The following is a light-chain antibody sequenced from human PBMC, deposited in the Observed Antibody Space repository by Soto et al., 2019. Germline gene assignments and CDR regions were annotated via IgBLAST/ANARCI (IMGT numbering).Light chain of an antibody. CDR1: QGIGNR. J-gene: IGKJ1*01. V-gene: IGKV1-6*01. Sequence: AIPMTQSPSSLSASVGDRVTITCRASQGIGNRLGWYQQKPGKAPKLLLYAASTLQSGVPSRFSGGGSGTDFTLTINCLQAEDFATYYCLQDHSYPWTFGQGTRVEF. CDR2: AAS. CDR3: LQDHSYPWT.